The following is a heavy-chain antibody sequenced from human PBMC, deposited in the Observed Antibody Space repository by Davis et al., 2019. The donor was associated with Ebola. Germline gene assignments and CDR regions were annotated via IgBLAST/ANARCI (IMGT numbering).Heavy chain of an antibody. CDR2: ISSRGDYT. J-gene: IGHJ4*02. CDR3: ARDMPSEGATSY. V-gene: IGHV3-11*06. D-gene: IGHD1-26*01. CDR1: GFTFSDYY. Sequence: GGSLRLSCAASGFTFSDYYMSWIRQAPGKGLEWISYISSRGDYTNYADSVKGRFAISRDNAKNSLYLQMNSLRAEDTAIYYCARDMPSEGATSYWGQGTLVTVSS.